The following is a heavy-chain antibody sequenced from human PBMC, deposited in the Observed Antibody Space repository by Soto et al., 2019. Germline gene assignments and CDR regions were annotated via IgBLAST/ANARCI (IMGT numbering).Heavy chain of an antibody. CDR2: IYSGGST. J-gene: IGHJ3*02. D-gene: IGHD3-22*01. V-gene: IGHV3-66*01. CDR1: GFTVSSNY. CDR3: ARDGDYYDSSGYYSPWAFDI. Sequence: EVQLVESGGGLVQPGGSLRLSCAASGFTVSSNYMSWVRQAPGKGLEWVSVIYSGGSTYYADSVKGRFTISRDNSKNTLYLQMNSLSAEDTAVYYCARDGDYYDSSGYYSPWAFDIWGQGTMVTVSS.